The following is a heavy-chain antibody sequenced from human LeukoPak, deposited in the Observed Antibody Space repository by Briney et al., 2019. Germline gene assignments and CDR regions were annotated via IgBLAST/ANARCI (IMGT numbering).Heavy chain of an antibody. V-gene: IGHV1-8*01. D-gene: IGHD2-2*01. CDR3: AREQNGGCSSTSCYLDY. CDR1: GYTFTSYD. Sequence: GASVKVSCKASGYTFTSYDINWVRQATGQGLEWMGWMNPNSGNTGYAQKFQGRVTMTRNTSISTAYMELSRLRSDDTAVYYCAREQNGGCSSTSCYLDYWGQGTLVTVSS. CDR2: MNPNSGNT. J-gene: IGHJ4*02.